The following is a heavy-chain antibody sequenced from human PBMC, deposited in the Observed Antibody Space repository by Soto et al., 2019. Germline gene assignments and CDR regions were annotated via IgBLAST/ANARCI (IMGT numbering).Heavy chain of an antibody. CDR1: GGSISSGGYS. Sequence: QLQLQESGSGLVKPSQTLSLTCAASGGSISSGGYSWSWIRQPPGKGLEWIGYIYHSGYTYCNPSLKSRVTISVDRSKNQFSLKLSSVTAADTAVYYCARAHYGDYGYGMAVWGQGTTVTVSS. V-gene: IGHV4-30-2*01. J-gene: IGHJ6*02. CDR2: IYHSGYT. CDR3: ARAHYGDYGYGMAV. D-gene: IGHD4-17*01.